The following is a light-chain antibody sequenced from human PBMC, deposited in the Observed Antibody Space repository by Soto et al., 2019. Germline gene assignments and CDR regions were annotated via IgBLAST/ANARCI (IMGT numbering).Light chain of an antibody. CDR2: AAS. Sequence: DLQMTQSPSSLSASVGDRVTIACLASQSISSYLNWYQQKPGKAPKLLIYAASSLQSGVPSRFSGSGSGTDFTLTISSLQPEDFATYYCQQSYSTPRTFGPGTKVDIK. CDR1: QSISSY. J-gene: IGKJ3*01. CDR3: QQSYSTPRT. V-gene: IGKV1-39*01.